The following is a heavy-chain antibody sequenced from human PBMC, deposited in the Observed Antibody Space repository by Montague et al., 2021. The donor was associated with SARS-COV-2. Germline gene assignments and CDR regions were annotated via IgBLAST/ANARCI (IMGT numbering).Heavy chain of an antibody. CDR3: ARACSLGNFDY. D-gene: IGHD3-10*02. J-gene: IGHJ4*02. Sequence: NDYAVSVKSPVTINPYTSNNQFSLQLNSVTPEDSAVYYCARACSLGNFDYWGQGTLVTVSS. V-gene: IGHV6-1*01. CDR2: N.